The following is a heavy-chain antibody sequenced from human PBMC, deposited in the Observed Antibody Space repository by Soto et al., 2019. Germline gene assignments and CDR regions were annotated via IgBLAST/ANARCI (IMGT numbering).Heavy chain of an antibody. V-gene: IGHV3-73*01. CDR3: ALGVNAKPNPDYYYSFGMDV. J-gene: IGHJ6*02. Sequence: GGSLRLSCAASGFAFSGSAMYWVRQASGKGPEWVGRISSKGHNYATEYAASVKGKSTISRDDSKNTAYLQMNSLQTEDTAVYYCALGVNAKPNPDYYYSFGMDVWGQGTTVTVSS. CDR2: ISSKGHNYAT. CDR1: GFAFSGSA. D-gene: IGHD2-2*01.